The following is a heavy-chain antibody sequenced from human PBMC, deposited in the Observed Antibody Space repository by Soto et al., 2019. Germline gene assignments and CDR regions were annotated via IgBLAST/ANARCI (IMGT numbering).Heavy chain of an antibody. V-gene: IGHV1-3*01. D-gene: IGHD5-12*01. CDR1: GYTFTSYA. Sequence: QVQLVQSGAEVKKPGASVKVSCKASGYTFTSYAMHWVRQAPGQRLEWMGWINAGNGNTKYSQKFQGRVTITRDTSASTAYMELSSLRSEDTAVYYCARGGPYSGYDPTDSYYGMDVWGQGTTVTVSS. CDR3: ARGGPYSGYDPTDSYYGMDV. CDR2: INAGNGNT. J-gene: IGHJ6*02.